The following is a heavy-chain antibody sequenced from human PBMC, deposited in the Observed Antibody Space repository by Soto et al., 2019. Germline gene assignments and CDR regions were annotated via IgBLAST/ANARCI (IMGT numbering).Heavy chain of an antibody. CDR3: AKGAVAGTPTSYYYYGMDV. D-gene: IGHD6-19*01. V-gene: IGHV1-69*12. Sequence: QVQLLQSGAEVKKPGSSVRVSCEASGGTFRTYAISWVRQAPGQGLEWMGEIIPIFGTVNYAQKFQGRVTDTADESKTTVYMDLRSLRSDDTAVYYCAKGAVAGTPTSYYYYGMDVWGQGTTVTVSS. CDR2: IIPIFGTV. CDR1: GGTFRTYA. J-gene: IGHJ6*02.